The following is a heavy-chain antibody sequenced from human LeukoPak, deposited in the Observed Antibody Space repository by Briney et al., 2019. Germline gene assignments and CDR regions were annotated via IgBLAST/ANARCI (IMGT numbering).Heavy chain of an antibody. CDR3: ARDIALAGNYLDY. Sequence: TGGSLRLSCAASGFTLSTYGMYWVRRAPGKGLEWVAVISFDGSNKYYVDSVKGRFTISRDNSKKTLYLQMNSLRAEDTALYYCARDIALAGNYLDYWGQGTLVTASS. V-gene: IGHV3-30*03. CDR2: ISFDGSNK. J-gene: IGHJ4*02. D-gene: IGHD6-19*01. CDR1: GFTLSTYG.